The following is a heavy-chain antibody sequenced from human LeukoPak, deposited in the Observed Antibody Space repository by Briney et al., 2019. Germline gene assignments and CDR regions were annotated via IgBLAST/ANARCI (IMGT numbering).Heavy chain of an antibody. V-gene: IGHV3-21*01. CDR1: GFTFSTYS. CDR2: ISSSSSYI. Sequence: PGGSLRLSCAASGFTFSTYSMNWVRQAPGKGLEWVSSISSSSSYIYYADSVKGRFTISRDNAKNSLYLQMNSLRAEDTAVYYCAREVYSSSWSYYFDYWGQETLVSVFS. J-gene: IGHJ4*02. CDR3: AREVYSSSWSYYFDY. D-gene: IGHD6-13*01.